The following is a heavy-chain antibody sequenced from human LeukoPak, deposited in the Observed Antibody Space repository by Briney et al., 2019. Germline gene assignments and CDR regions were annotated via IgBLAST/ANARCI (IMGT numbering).Heavy chain of an antibody. CDR3: AIFVVVPAAIWPNYYYYYMDV. V-gene: IGHV1-8*03. CDR1: VYTFPNYD. Sequence: ASVTVSFMASVYTFPNYDINWVRPATGQGGEWMGWMNPNSGNTDYPQKFQGRVTITRNTSISTADMELSSLRSEDTAVYYCAIFVVVPAAIWPNYYYYYMDVWGKGTTVTVSS. J-gene: IGHJ6*03. D-gene: IGHD2-2*02. CDR2: MNPNSGNT.